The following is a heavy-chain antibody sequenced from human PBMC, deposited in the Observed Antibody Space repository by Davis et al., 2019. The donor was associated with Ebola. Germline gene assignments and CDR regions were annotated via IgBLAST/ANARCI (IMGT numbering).Heavy chain of an antibody. CDR1: GFTFTSYY. V-gene: IGHV1-46*01. D-gene: IGHD3-3*01. CDR3: ARGTIFGVVIAYFDY. Sequence: MPGGSLRLSCAASGFTFTSYYMHWVRQAPGQGLEWMGIINPSGGSTSYAQKFQGRVTMTRDTSTSTVYMELSSLRSEDTAVYYCARGTIFGVVIAYFDYWGQGTLVTVSS. J-gene: IGHJ4*02. CDR2: INPSGGST.